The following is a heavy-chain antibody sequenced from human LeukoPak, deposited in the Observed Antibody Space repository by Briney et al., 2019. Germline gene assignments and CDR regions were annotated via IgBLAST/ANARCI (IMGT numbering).Heavy chain of an antibody. D-gene: IGHD3-10*01. CDR3: TWGFGELFDWFDP. Sequence: PGGSLRLSCAASGFTFSGSAMRWVRQASGKGLEWVGRIRSKANSYATAYAASVKGRFTISRDDSKNTAYLQMNSLKTEDTAVYYCTWGFGELFDWFDPWGQGTLVTVSS. CDR2: IRSKANSYAT. CDR1: GFTFSGSA. V-gene: IGHV3-73*01. J-gene: IGHJ5*02.